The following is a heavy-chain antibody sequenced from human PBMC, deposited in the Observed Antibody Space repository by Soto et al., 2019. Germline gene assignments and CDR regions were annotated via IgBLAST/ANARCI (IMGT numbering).Heavy chain of an antibody. CDR1: GGTFSSYA. Sequence: VKVSCKASGGTFSSYAISWVRQAPGQGLEWMGGIIPIFGTANYAQKFQGRVTITADESTSTAYMELSSLRSEDTAVYYCARSRCSSTSCYHYYYYGMDVWGQGTTVTVSS. CDR2: IIPIFGTA. CDR3: ARSRCSSTSCYHYYYYGMDV. D-gene: IGHD2-2*01. V-gene: IGHV1-69*01. J-gene: IGHJ6*02.